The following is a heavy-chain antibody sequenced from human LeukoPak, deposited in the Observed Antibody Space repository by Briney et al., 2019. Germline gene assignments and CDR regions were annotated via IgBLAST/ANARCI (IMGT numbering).Heavy chain of an antibody. Sequence: GASVKVSCKASGYTFTSYGISWVRQAPGQGLEWMGWISAYNGNTNYAQKLQGRVTMTTDTSTSTAYMELRSLRSDDTAVYYCARDPTPSIAALNAFDIWGQGTMVTVS. CDR1: GYTFTSYG. J-gene: IGHJ3*02. D-gene: IGHD6-6*01. V-gene: IGHV1-18*01. CDR3: ARDPTPSIAALNAFDI. CDR2: ISAYNGNT.